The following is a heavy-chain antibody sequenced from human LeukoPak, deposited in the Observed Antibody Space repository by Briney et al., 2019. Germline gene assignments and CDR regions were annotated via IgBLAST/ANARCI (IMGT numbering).Heavy chain of an antibody. CDR1: GFTFSSYS. D-gene: IGHD2-2*01. Sequence: GGSLRLSCAASGFTFSSYSMNWVRQAPGKGLEWVSSISSSSSYIYYADSVKGRFTISRDNAENSLYLQMNSLRAEDTAVYYCARAPDIVVVPAAMDYYYGMDVWGQGTTVTVSS. CDR3: ARAPDIVVVPAAMDYYYGMDV. CDR2: ISSSSSYI. J-gene: IGHJ6*02. V-gene: IGHV3-21*01.